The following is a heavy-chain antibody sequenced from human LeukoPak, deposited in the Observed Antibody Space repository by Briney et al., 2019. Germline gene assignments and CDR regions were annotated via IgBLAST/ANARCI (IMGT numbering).Heavy chain of an antibody. CDR2: IIPIFGTA. Sequence: ASVKVSCKASGGTFSSYAISWVRQAPGQGLEWMGGIIPIFGTANYAQKFQGRVTITADKSTSTAYMELSSLRSEDTAVYYCARVSSKTTVRGLITKKNYYYYYMDVWGKGTTVTISS. J-gene: IGHJ6*03. V-gene: IGHV1-69*06. CDR1: GGTFSSYA. CDR3: ARVSSKTTVRGLITKKNYYYYYMDV. D-gene: IGHD3-10*01.